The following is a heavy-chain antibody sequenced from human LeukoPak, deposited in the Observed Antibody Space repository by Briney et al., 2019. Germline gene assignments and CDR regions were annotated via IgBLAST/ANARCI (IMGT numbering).Heavy chain of an antibody. D-gene: IGHD2-15*01. Sequence: GGSLRLSCAASGFTLSTFPMHWVRQAPGKGLEWVSVIYSGGSTYYADSVKGRFTISRDNSKNTLYLQMNSLRAEDTAVYYCARDRYCSGGSCYPDAFDIWGQGTMVTVSS. CDR3: ARDRYCSGGSCYPDAFDI. CDR2: IYSGGST. J-gene: IGHJ3*02. CDR1: GFTLSTFP. V-gene: IGHV3-53*01.